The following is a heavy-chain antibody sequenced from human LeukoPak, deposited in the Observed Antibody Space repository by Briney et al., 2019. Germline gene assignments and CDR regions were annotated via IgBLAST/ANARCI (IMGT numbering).Heavy chain of an antibody. CDR3: AKDLPEGAFDI. J-gene: IGHJ3*02. V-gene: IGHV3-48*01. Sequence: GGSLRLSCAASGFTFSSYSMNWVRQAPGKGLEWVSYISSSSSTIYYADSVKGRFTISRDDAKNSLYLQMNSLRAEDTAVYYCAKDLPEGAFDIWGQGTMVTVSS. CDR1: GFTFSSYS. CDR2: ISSSSSTI.